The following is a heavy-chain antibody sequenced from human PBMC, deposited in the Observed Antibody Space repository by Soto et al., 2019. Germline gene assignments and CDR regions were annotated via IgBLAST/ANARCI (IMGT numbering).Heavy chain of an antibody. CDR1: GFTFSNAW. Sequence: EVQLVESGGGLVKPGGSLRLSCAASGFTFSNAWMSWVRQAPGKGLEWVGRIKSKTDGGTTDYAAPVKGRFTISRDDSKNTLYLQMNSLKTEDTAVYYCTTPFYGDYGWSDAFDIWGQGTMVTVSS. V-gene: IGHV3-15*01. CDR3: TTPFYGDYGWSDAFDI. CDR2: IKSKTDGGTT. D-gene: IGHD4-17*01. J-gene: IGHJ3*02.